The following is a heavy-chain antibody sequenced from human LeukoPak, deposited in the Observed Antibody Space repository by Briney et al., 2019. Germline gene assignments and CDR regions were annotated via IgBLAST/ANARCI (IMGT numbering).Heavy chain of an antibody. D-gene: IGHD6-6*01. Sequence: TSETLSLTCTVSGASITTYYWTWIRQPPGKGLEWIGNIYHSGSTNYNPSLKSRVTISLATSRNQFSLRLSSVTAADTAVYFCAREYSTSSEGDYFDYWGQGSLVTVSS. CDR2: IYHSGST. J-gene: IGHJ4*02. CDR1: GASITTYY. V-gene: IGHV4-59*01. CDR3: AREYSTSSEGDYFDY.